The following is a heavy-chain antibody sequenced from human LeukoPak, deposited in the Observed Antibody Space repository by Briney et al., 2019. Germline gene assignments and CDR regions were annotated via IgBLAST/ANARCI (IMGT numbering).Heavy chain of an antibody. V-gene: IGHV4-39*07. D-gene: IGHD6-13*01. CDR1: GGSISGSSYC. J-gene: IGHJ4*02. CDR2: ISYSGSP. Sequence: SETLSLTCSVSGGSISGSSYCWGWIRQPPGKGLEWIGTISYSGSPYYNPSLKSRGIISVDSSKNQFSLKLNSVTAADTAVYYCASWHSSSSDYLDYWGQGTLVTVSS. CDR3: ASWHSSSSDYLDY.